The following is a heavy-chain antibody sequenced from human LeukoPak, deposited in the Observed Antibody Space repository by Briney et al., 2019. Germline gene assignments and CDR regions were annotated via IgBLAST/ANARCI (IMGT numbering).Heavy chain of an antibody. V-gene: IGHV4-59*01. D-gene: IGHD3-22*01. CDR2: IYYNGGT. CDR1: GGSIRSYY. J-gene: IGHJ3*02. Sequence: SETLSLTCTVSGGSIRSYYWSWIRQPPGKGLEWIGNIYYNGGTSYNPSLKSRVTISIDTSKNQFSLQLTSVTAADTAIYYCARGASYHYDSSGYFNDAFGIWGQGTMVTVS. CDR3: ARGASYHYDSSGYFNDAFGI.